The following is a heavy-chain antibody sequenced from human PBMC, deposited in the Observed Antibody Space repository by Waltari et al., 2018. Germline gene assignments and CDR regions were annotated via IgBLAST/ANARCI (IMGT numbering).Heavy chain of an antibody. CDR3: VKDTEYDTTQDDGFDI. J-gene: IGHJ3*02. Sequence: QVQLVESGGGVVQPGRSLRLSCAASGFTVSSDAMHWVRQAPGKGLEWVAVISYDGSNKYYADSVKGLFTISRDNSKNTLYLQMNSLRAEYTAVYYCVKDTEYDTTQDDGFDIWGQGTMVTISS. CDR2: ISYDGSNK. V-gene: IGHV3-30*01. CDR1: GFTVSSDA. D-gene: IGHD3-22*01.